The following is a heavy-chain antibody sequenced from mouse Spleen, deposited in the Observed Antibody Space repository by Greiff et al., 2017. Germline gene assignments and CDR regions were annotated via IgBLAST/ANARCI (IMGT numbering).Heavy chain of an antibody. V-gene: IGHV1-54*01. D-gene: IGHD2-3*01. J-gene: IGHJ2*01. CDR2: INPGSGGT. Sequence: VKVVESGAELVRPGTSVKVSCKASGYAFTNYLIEWVKQRPGQGLEWIGVINPGSGGTNYNEKFKGKATLTADKSSSTAYMQLSSLTSDDSAVYFCARSEGGYYLYYFDYWGQGTTLTVSS. CDR3: ARSEGGYYLYYFDY. CDR1: GYAFTNYL.